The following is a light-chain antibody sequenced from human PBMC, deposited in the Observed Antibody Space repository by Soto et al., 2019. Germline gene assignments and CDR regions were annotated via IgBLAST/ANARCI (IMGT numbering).Light chain of an antibody. CDR3: QHYDRLPIT. CDR2: AAS. Sequence: EIVLTQSPGTLSLSPGERATLSCRASQSVSSSYLAWYQQKPDQPPRLLIYAASSRASGLPDRFSGSGSGTDFTLTISRLEPEDFAVFYCQHYDRLPITFGEGTQLETK. J-gene: IGKJ5*01. CDR1: QSVSSSY. V-gene: IGKV3-20*01.